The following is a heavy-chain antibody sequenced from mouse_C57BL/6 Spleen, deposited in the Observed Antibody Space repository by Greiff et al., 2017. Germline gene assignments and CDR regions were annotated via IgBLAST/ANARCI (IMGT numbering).Heavy chain of an antibody. Sequence: EVMLVESGGGLVKPGGSLKLSCAASGFTFSDYGMHWVRQAPEKGLEWVAYISSGSSTIYYADTVKGRFTISRDNAKNTLFLQMTSLRSEDTAMYYCARGAKYDYDAFAYWGQGTLVTVSA. CDR1: GFTFSDYG. CDR2: ISSGSSTI. J-gene: IGHJ3*01. CDR3: ARGAKYDYDAFAY. D-gene: IGHD2-4*01. V-gene: IGHV5-17*01.